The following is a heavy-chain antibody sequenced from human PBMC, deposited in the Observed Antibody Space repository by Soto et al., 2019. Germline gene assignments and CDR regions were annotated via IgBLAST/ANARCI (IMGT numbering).Heavy chain of an antibody. Sequence: QVQLVESGGGVVQPGRSLRLSCAASGFSFRSYAMDWVRQAPGKGLEWVAVISDDGSNKYYADSVKGRFTISRDNSKNTLYLQINSLRAEDTDVYYCAKIGIPDYYDSSGHVYWGQGTLDTASS. CDR1: GFSFRSYA. CDR3: AKIGIPDYYDSSGHVY. V-gene: IGHV3-30*18. J-gene: IGHJ4*02. D-gene: IGHD3-22*01. CDR2: ISDDGSNK.